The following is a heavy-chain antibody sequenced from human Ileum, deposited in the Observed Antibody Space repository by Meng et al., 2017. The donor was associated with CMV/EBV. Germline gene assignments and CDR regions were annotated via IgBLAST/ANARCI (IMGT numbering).Heavy chain of an antibody. J-gene: IGHJ4*02. CDR2: ISHSGDT. V-gene: IGHV4-4*02. D-gene: IGHD2-8*02. CDR1: GYSISNNLW. CDR3: ARSPGFWSLDF. Sequence: SETLSLTCAVSGYSISNNLWWSWVRQTPGKGLEWIGEISHSGDTNYNPSLQSRVTISLDRTNNHFSLSPTSVTAADTGVYFCARSPGFWSLDFWGRGTLVTVSS.